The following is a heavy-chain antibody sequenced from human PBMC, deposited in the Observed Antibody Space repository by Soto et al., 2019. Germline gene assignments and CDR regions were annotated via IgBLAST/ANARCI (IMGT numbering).Heavy chain of an antibody. V-gene: IGHV4-59*03. Sequence: SETLSLTCTVSGDSIRSSYWTWIRQAPGRGLEWIGDIYHTGTTNYNPSLKSRVSISVDTSKNQFSLRLRSVTAADTAIYFCAKISAGSTDETMFTVFDHWGQGTMVTVYS. CDR2: IYHTGTT. J-gene: IGHJ4*02. CDR3: AKISAGSTDETMFTVFDH. CDR1: GDSIRSSY. D-gene: IGHD6-13*01.